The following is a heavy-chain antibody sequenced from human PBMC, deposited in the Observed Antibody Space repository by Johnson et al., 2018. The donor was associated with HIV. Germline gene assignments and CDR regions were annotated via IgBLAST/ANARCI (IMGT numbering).Heavy chain of an antibody. J-gene: IGHJ3*02. Sequence: QVQLVESGGGLVQPGGSLRLSCAASGFTFSSYEMNWVRQAPGKGLEWVAVISYDGSNKYYADSVKGRFTISRDNSKNTLYLQMNSLRAEDTAVYYCARESPGLGVNGFDIGGQGTMVTVSS. CDR3: ARESPGLGVNGFDI. CDR2: ISYDGSNK. CDR1: GFTFSSYE. V-gene: IGHV3-30-3*01. D-gene: IGHD6-19*01.